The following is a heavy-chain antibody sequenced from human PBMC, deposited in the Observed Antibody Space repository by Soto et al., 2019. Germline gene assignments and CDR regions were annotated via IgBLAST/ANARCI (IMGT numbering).Heavy chain of an antibody. Sequence: QVQLQESGPGLVKPSETLSLTCTVSGGSISGYYWSWIRQPPGKGLEWIGYIYYSGSTKYNPSLKSRVTISVYTSKNQFSLKLSSVTAADTAVYYCARVGSTSSWLVPFDYWGQGTLVTVSS. CDR3: ARVGSTSSWLVPFDY. CDR1: GGSISGYY. D-gene: IGHD6-13*01. V-gene: IGHV4-59*01. CDR2: IYYSGST. J-gene: IGHJ4*02.